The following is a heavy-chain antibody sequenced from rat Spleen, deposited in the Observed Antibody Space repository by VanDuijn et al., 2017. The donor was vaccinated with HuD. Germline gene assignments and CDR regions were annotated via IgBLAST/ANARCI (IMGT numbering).Heavy chain of an antibody. Sequence: EVLLQESGPGLVRPSQSLSLTCSVTGSSITSNYWGWIRRFPGNKMEWIGHISYRGITSYNPSLKSRISISRDTSKNQFFLQLNSVTTEDTATYYCARYIGNNSGFAYWGQGTLVTVSS. CDR3: ARYIGNNSGFAY. CDR2: ISYRGIT. CDR1: GSSITSNY. V-gene: IGHV3-1*01. D-gene: IGHD4-3*01. J-gene: IGHJ3*01.